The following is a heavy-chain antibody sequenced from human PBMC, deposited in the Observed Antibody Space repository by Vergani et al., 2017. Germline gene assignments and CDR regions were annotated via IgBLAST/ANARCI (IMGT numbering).Heavy chain of an antibody. CDR2: ISYDGSNK. J-gene: IGHJ4*02. CDR3: ARGSYGDYADY. CDR1: GFTFSYYS. D-gene: IGHD4-17*01. V-gene: IGHV3-30*01. Sequence: QVQLVESGGGVVQPGRSLRLSCEASGFTFSYYSMHWVRQAPGKGLEWVAVISYDGSNKYYADSVKGRFTISRDNSKNTLYLQMNSLRSEDTAVYYCARGSYGDYADYWGQGTLVTVSS.